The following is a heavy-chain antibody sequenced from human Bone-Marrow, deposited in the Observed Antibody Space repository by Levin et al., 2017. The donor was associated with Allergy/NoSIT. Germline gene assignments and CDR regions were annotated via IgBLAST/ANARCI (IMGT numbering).Heavy chain of an antibody. J-gene: IGHJ6*02. D-gene: IGHD4-17*01. CDR1: GGSLSSYS. CDR2: IYNSGTT. Sequence: SETLSLTCTVSGGSLSSYSWSWIRQLPGRGLEWVGYIYNSGTTNYNSALMSRLTMSLDTSNNQFSLKLRSVTTADTAIYYCASLRPGNYYYYGFDVWGQGATVTVSS. CDR3: ASLRPGNYYYYGFDV. V-gene: IGHV4-59*01.